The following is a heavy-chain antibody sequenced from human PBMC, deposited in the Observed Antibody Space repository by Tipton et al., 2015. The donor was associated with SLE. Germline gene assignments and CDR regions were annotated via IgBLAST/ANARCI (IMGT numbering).Heavy chain of an antibody. Sequence: TLSLTCTVSGGSISSSSYYWGWIRQPPGKGLEWIGSIYYSGSAYYNPSLKSRVTISVDTSKNQFSLKLSSVTATDTAVYYCARHGPPIAATGLDYWGQGTLVTVSS. V-gene: IGHV4-39*01. D-gene: IGHD6-13*01. CDR1: GGSISSSSYY. J-gene: IGHJ4*02. CDR3: ARHGPPIAATGLDY. CDR2: IYYSGSA.